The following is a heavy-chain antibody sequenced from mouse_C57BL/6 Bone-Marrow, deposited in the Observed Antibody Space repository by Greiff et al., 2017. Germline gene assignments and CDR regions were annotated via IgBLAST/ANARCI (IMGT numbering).Heavy chain of an antibody. CDR2: ISSGGSYT. J-gene: IGHJ3*01. CDR3: ARAYDYGSWFAY. CDR1: GFTFSSYG. Sequence: EVQRVESGGDLVKPGGSLKLSCAASGFTFSSYGMSWVRQTPDKRLEWVATISSGGSYTYYPDSVKGRFTISRDNAKNTLYLQMSSLKSEDTAMYYCARAYDYGSWFAYWGQGTLVTVSA. D-gene: IGHD1-1*01. V-gene: IGHV5-6*01.